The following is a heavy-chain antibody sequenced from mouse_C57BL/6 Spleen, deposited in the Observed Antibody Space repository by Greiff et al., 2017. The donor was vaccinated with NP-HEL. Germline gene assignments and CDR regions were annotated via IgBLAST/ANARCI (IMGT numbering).Heavy chain of an antibody. Sequence: VQLKESGPELVKPGASVKMSCKASGYTFTDYNMHWVKQSHGKSLEWIGYINPNNGGTSYNQKFKGKATVTVNKSSSTAYMELRSLTSEDSAVYYCARKGIYDGYYGSFDDWGQGTTLTVSS. V-gene: IGHV1-22*01. J-gene: IGHJ2*01. D-gene: IGHD2-3*01. CDR1: GYTFTDYN. CDR2: INPNNGGT. CDR3: ARKGIYDGYYGSFDD.